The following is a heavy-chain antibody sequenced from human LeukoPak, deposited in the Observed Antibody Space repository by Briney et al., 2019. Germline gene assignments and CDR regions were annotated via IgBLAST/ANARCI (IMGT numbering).Heavy chain of an antibody. Sequence: PGGSLRLSCAASGFTFSSYGMHWVRQAPGKGLEWVAFIRSDGSKKYYEDSVRGRFTISRDNSKNTLHLQMSSLRPEDTAVYYCALDYGDDVGLDYWGQGTLVTVS. D-gene: IGHD4/OR15-4a*01. CDR1: GFTFSSYG. V-gene: IGHV3-30*02. J-gene: IGHJ4*02. CDR2: IRSDGSKK. CDR3: ALDYGDDVGLDY.